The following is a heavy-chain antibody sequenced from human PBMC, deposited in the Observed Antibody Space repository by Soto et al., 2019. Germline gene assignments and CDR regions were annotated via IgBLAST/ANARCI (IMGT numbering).Heavy chain of an antibody. CDR1: GGSVSSGSYY. Sequence: SETLSLTCTVSGGSVSSGSYYWSWIRQPPGKGLEWIGYIYYSGSTNYNPSLKSRVPISVDTAKNQFSLKLSSLTAADTAVYYCAREPRSVVKFDYWGQGTLVTVSS. D-gene: IGHD3-22*01. CDR2: IYYSGST. J-gene: IGHJ4*02. CDR3: AREPRSVVKFDY. V-gene: IGHV4-61*01.